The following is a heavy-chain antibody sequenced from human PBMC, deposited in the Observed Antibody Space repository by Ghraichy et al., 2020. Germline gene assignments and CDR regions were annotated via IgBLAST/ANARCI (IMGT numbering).Heavy chain of an antibody. D-gene: IGHD3-10*01. V-gene: IGHV1-2*02. Sequence: ASVKVSCKASGYTFTAYYVYWVRQAPGQGLEWMGRINPNSGGTNYAQKFRGRITMTRDTSISTAYMELSRLRSEDTAVYYCARVWLGPSKEFPLGYWGQGTLVTVSS. CDR3: ARVWLGPSKEFPLGY. J-gene: IGHJ4*02. CDR2: INPNSGGT. CDR1: GYTFTAYY.